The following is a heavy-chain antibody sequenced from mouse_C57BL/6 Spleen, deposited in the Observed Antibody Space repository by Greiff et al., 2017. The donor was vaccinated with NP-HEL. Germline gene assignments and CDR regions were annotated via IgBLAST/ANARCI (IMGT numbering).Heavy chain of an antibody. V-gene: IGHV1-7*01. Sequence: QVQLQQSGAELAKPGASVKLSCKASGYTFTSYWMHWVKQRPGQGLEWIGYINPSSGYTKYNQKFKDKATWTADKSSSTAYMQLSSLTYEDSAVYYCAREGFDYWGQGTTLTVSS. J-gene: IGHJ2*01. CDR2: INPSSGYT. CDR1: GYTFTSYW. CDR3: AREGFDY.